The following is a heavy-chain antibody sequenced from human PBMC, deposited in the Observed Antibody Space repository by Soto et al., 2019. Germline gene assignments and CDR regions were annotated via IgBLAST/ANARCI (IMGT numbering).Heavy chain of an antibody. CDR3: ALPRGVDNAMVQGYYFDY. Sequence: QVQLVQSGAEVKKPGSSVKVSSKASGGTFSSYAFSWVRQAPGQGLEWMGGIFPIFGTANYAQNFQGRVTIPADESTSTSYMELSSLRSEDAAVYYCALPRGVDNAMVQGYYFDYWGQGTLVTVSS. CDR2: IFPIFGTA. CDR1: GGTFSSYA. D-gene: IGHD5-18*01. J-gene: IGHJ4*02. V-gene: IGHV1-69*01.